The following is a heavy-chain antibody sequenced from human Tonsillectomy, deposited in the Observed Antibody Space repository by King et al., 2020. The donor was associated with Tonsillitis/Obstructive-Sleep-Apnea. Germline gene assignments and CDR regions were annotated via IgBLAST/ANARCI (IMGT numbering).Heavy chain of an antibody. CDR1: GYTFTSYY. V-gene: IGHV1-46*01. J-gene: IGHJ4*02. D-gene: IGHD6-6*01. CDR2: INPRGGST. Sequence: HVQLVQSGAEVKRPGASVKVSCKASGYTFTSYYMHWVRQAPGQGLEWMGIINPRGGSTRYAQKFQGRVTMTSDTSTSTVYMDLSSLRSEDTAVYYCAWVGGPANDNSSYGGFDSWGQGTLVTVSS. CDR3: AWVGGPANDNSSYGGFDS.